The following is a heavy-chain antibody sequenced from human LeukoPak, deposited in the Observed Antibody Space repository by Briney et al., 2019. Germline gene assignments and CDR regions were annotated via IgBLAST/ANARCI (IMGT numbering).Heavy chain of an antibody. CDR2: FDPEDGET. J-gene: IGHJ4*02. CDR1: GYTLTELS. D-gene: IGHD4-23*01. Sequence: ASVKVSCKVSGYTLTELSMHWVRQAPGKGLEWMGGFDPEDGETIYAQKFQGRVTMTEDTSTDTAYMELSSVAAADTAVYYCARGTGPHYGGRPDYWGQGTLVTVSS. V-gene: IGHV1-24*01. CDR3: ARGTGPHYGGRPDY.